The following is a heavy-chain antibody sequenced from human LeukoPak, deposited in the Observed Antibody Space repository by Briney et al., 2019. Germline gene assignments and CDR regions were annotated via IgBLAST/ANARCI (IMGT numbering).Heavy chain of an antibody. J-gene: IGHJ4*02. D-gene: IGHD2-8*01. CDR3: ARQSMGPSTNLDY. V-gene: IGHV5-51*01. Sequence: GESLKISCKGSGYSFTSYWVGWVRQMPGKSLEWMGIIYPGDSDTRYSPSFQGQVTISADKSISTAYLQWSSLKASDTAMYYCARQSMGPSTNLDYWGQGTLVTVSS. CDR2: IYPGDSDT. CDR1: GYSFTSYW.